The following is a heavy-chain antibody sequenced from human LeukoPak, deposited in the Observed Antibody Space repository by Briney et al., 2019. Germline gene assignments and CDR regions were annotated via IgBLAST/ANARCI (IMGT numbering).Heavy chain of an antibody. CDR2: ISSSGSTI. J-gene: IGHJ5*02. Sequence: GGSLRLSCAASGFTFSSYEMNWVRQAPGKGLEWVSYISSSGSTIYYADSVKGRFTISRDNAKNSLYLQMNSLRAEDTAVYYCAIEDCSSTSCHMPFDPWGQGTLVTVSS. V-gene: IGHV3-48*03. CDR1: GFTFSSYE. CDR3: AIEDCSSTSCHMPFDP. D-gene: IGHD2-2*02.